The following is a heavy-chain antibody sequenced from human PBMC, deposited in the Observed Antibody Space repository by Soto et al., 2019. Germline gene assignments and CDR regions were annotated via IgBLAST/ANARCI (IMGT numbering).Heavy chain of an antibody. J-gene: IGHJ6*04. CDR2: IYPGDSDT. CDR1: GYSFTSYW. V-gene: IGHV5-51*01. CDR3: ARLDDSSGYYSDYYYGMDV. D-gene: IGHD3-22*01. Sequence: GESLKISCKGSGYSFTSYWIGWVRQMPGKGLEWMGIIYPGDSDTRYSPSFQGQVTISADKSISTAYLQWSSLKASDTAMYYCARLDDSSGYYSDYYYGMDVWGKGTTVTVSS.